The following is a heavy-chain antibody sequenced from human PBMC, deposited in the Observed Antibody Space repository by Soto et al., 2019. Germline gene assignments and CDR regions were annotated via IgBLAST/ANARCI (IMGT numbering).Heavy chain of an antibody. CDR1: GFTFSSYS. V-gene: IGHV3-21*01. CDR3: ATTRRNCSGGSCQGVYYYYYYMDV. J-gene: IGHJ6*03. Sequence: PGGSLRLSCAASGFTFSSYSMNWVRQAPGNGLEWVSSISSSSSYIYYADSVKGRFTISRDNAKNSLYLQMNSLRAEDTAVYYCATTRRNCSGGSCQGVYYYYYYMDVWGKGTTVTVSS. CDR2: ISSSSSYI. D-gene: IGHD2-15*01.